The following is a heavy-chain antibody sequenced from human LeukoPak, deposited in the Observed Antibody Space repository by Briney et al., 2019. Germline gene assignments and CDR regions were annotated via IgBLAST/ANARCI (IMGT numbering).Heavy chain of an antibody. CDR2: INHSGST. Sequence: SETLSLTCAVYGGSFSGYYWSWIRQPPGKGLEWIGEINHSGSTNYNPSLKSRVTISVDTSKNQFSLKLSSVTAADTAVYYCARVPAAAGTWFWFDPWGQGTLVTVSS. CDR3: ARVPAAAGTWFWFDP. D-gene: IGHD6-13*01. J-gene: IGHJ5*02. V-gene: IGHV4-34*01. CDR1: GGSFSGYY.